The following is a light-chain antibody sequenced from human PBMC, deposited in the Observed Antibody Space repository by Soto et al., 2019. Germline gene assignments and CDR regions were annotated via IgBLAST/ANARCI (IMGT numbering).Light chain of an antibody. Sequence: EIVLTQSPGTLSLSPGDRATLSCRASQSISSNYLAWYQQKPGQAPRLLIYGASSRATGIPDRFSGSGSGKDFTLTISRLELEDFAVYYCHQYGRSPMFTLGPGTKVDVK. J-gene: IGKJ3*01. V-gene: IGKV3-20*01. CDR1: QSISSNY. CDR3: HQYGRSPMFT. CDR2: GAS.